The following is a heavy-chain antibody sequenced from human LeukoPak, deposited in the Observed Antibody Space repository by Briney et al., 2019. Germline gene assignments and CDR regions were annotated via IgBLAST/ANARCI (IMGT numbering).Heavy chain of an antibody. CDR2: ISYSGTT. V-gene: IGHV4-59*01. D-gene: IGHD1-1*01. Sequence: SETLSLTCTVSGGSISSYFWSWIRQPPGKGLEWIGYISYSGTTNYNPSLKSRVTILADKSKNQFSLKLTSVTAADTAVYYCARDRTLGAFDIWGQGTMVTVSS. J-gene: IGHJ3*02. CDR1: GGSISSYF. CDR3: ARDRTLGAFDI.